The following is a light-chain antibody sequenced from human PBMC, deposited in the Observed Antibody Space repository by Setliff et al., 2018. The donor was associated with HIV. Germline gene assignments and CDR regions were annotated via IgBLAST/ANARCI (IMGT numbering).Light chain of an antibody. J-gene: IGLJ1*01. CDR1: SSNIGINS. CDR3: AAWDDSLNGYV. CDR2: SND. Sequence: QSVLTQPPSASGTPGQRITISCSGSSSNIGINSVNWYQQVPGTAPKLLIYSNDQWPSGVPDRFSGSKSGTSASLAISGLQSEDGADYYCAAWDDSLNGYVFGSGTKVTV. V-gene: IGLV1-44*01.